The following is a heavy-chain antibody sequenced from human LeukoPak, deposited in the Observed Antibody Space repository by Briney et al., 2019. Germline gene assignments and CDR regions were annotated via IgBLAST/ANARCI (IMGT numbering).Heavy chain of an antibody. CDR3: ARGFLDFDF. V-gene: IGHV3-33*08. CDR2: IWYDGTDT. Sequence: PGGSLRLSCAASGFTFSSYAMSWVRQAPGKGLEWVALIWYDGTDTYYADSVKGRFTISRDDSKNTVYLQMNSLRAEDTAFYYCARGFLDFDFWGHGTLVTVSS. J-gene: IGHJ4*01. CDR1: GFTFSSYA. D-gene: IGHD3-3*01.